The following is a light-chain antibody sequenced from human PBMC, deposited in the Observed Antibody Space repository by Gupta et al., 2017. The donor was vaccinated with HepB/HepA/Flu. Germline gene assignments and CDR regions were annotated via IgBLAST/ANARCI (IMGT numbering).Light chain of an antibody. CDR1: QRISGW. CDR3: QHGYNSSST. CDR2: KAS. J-gene: IGKJ1*01. V-gene: IGKV1-5*03. Sequence: DIQMTQSPSTLSASVGDRVAITCRASQRISGWLASYHQKPGKATKFLLYKASRVLSGVPSRFSGSASATAFTLTIISLQPDDFTRTYCQHGYNSSSTFGQGTKVEIK.